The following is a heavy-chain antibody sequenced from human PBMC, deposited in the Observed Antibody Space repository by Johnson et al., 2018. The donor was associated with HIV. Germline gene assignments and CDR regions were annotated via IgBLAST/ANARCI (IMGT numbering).Heavy chain of an antibody. CDR1: GFAFSSYT. J-gene: IGHJ3*02. D-gene: IGHD6-13*01. V-gene: IGHV3-33*06. CDR2: IWYDGSNK. Sequence: QVQLVESGGGVVQPGRSLRLSCAASGFAFSSYTMHWVRQVPGKGLDWVAVIWYDGSNKYYADSVKGRFTISRDNSKNTLYMQMNSLRAEDTAVYYCAKAFSSSWSDAFDIWGQGTMVTVSS. CDR3: AKAFSSSWSDAFDI.